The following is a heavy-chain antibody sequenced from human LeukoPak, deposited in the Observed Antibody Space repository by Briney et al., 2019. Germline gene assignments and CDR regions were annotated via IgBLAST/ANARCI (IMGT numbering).Heavy chain of an antibody. Sequence: GGSLRLSCAASGFTFSKAWMSWVRQAPGKGLDRIGRIKSKTDGGTTDYAAPVKGRFTISRDDSKNTLYLQMNSLKTEDTALYYCTTVKGDSSWDRYNWFDPWGQGTLVTVSS. CDR3: TTVKGDSSWDRYNWFDP. V-gene: IGHV3-15*01. D-gene: IGHD6-13*01. CDR2: IKSKTDGGTT. J-gene: IGHJ5*02. CDR1: GFTFSKAW.